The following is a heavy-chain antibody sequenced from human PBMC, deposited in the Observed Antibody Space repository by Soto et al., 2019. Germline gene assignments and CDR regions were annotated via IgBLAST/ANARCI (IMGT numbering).Heavy chain of an antibody. CDR2: VSASGGST. Sequence: LRLSCAASVFTFSSYAMSWVGQAPGHGLEWVSSVSASGGSTYYADSVKGRFSISRDNSKNTLYLQMNSLRGEDTAVYYCAKGYYYDSSGYYPHGAFDIWGQGTMITVSS. D-gene: IGHD3-22*01. J-gene: IGHJ3*02. CDR1: VFTFSSYA. CDR3: AKGYYYDSSGYYPHGAFDI. V-gene: IGHV3-23*01.